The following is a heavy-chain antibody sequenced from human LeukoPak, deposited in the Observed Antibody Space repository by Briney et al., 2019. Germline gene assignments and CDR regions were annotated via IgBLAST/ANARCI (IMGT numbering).Heavy chain of an antibody. D-gene: IGHD4-17*01. V-gene: IGHV1-18*01. J-gene: IGHJ4*02. CDR1: GYTFTSYG. CDR3: ARVRSLDYEYYFDY. Sequence: GASVKVSCKASGYTFTSYGISWVRQAPGQGLEWMGWISAYNGNTNHAQKLQGRVTMTTDTSTSTAYMELRSLRSDDTAVYYCARVRSLDYEYYFDYWGQGTLVTVSS. CDR2: ISAYNGNT.